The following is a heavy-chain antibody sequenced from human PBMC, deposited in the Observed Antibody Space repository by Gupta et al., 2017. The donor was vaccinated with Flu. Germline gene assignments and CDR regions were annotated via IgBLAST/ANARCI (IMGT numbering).Heavy chain of an antibody. Sequence: GPEMKKPGDSLKLSCSGFGHNFSDYWVGWVRQVPGSGLEWLGIIYPREGRTLYSASFRGRVSISADTSTSTLFLQWSSLKASDSAIYDCARRVYCSLTGCFLTDNWFDPWGQGTLVTVSS. CDR2: IYPREGRT. V-gene: IGHV5-51*01. J-gene: IGHJ5*02. D-gene: IGHD2-15*01. CDR1: GHNFSDYW. CDR3: ARRVYCSLTGCFLTDNWFDP.